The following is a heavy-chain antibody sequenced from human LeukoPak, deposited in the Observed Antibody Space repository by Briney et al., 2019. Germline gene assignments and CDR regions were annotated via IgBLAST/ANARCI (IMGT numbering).Heavy chain of an antibody. J-gene: IGHJ6*02. Sequence: SETLSLSCAVSGGSISSSNWWSWVRQPPGKGLEWIGEIYHSGSTNYNPSLKSRVTLSVDKSKNQFSLKLSSVTAADTAVYYCARDPIDCSGGSCRTYGMDVWGQGTTVTVSS. CDR2: IYHSGST. CDR1: GGSISSSNW. V-gene: IGHV4-4*02. D-gene: IGHD2-15*01. CDR3: ARDPIDCSGGSCRTYGMDV.